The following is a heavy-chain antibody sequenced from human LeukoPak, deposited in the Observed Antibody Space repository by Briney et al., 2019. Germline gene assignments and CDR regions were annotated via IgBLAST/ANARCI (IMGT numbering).Heavy chain of an antibody. Sequence: PSETLSLTCAVYGGSFSGYYWSWIRQPPGKGLEWIGEINHSGGTNYNPSLKSRVTISVDTSKNQFSLKLSSVTAADTAVYYCARGLAYGSLYWGQGTLVTVSS. CDR1: GGSFSGYY. D-gene: IGHD3-10*01. CDR3: ARGLAYGSLY. J-gene: IGHJ4*02. CDR2: INHSGGT. V-gene: IGHV4-34*01.